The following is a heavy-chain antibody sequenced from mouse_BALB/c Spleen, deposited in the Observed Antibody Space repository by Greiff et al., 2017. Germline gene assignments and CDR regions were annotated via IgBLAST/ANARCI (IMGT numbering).Heavy chain of an antibody. CDR2: ISSGGSYT. D-gene: IGHD5-5*01. CDR3: ATLPTYYAMDY. Sequence: EVMLVESGGGLVKPGGSLKLSCAASGFTFSSYAMSWVRQTPEKRLEWVATISSGGSYTYYPDSVKGRFTISRDNAKNTLYLQMSSLRSEDTAMYYCATLPTYYAMDYWGQGTSVTVSS. J-gene: IGHJ4*01. CDR1: GFTFSSYA. V-gene: IGHV5-9-1*01.